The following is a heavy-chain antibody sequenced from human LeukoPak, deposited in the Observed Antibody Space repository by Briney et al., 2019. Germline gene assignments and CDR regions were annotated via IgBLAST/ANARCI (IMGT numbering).Heavy chain of an antibody. CDR1: GGSISSSSYY. J-gene: IGHJ4*02. D-gene: IGHD2-2*01. CDR2: IYYSGST. Sequence: SSETLSLTCTVSGGSISSSSYYWGWIRQPPGKGLEWIGSIYYSGSTYYNPSLKSRVTISVDTSKNQFSLKLSSVTAADTAVYYCARQALYCSSTSCLFDYWGQGTLVTVSS. V-gene: IGHV4-39*01. CDR3: ARQALYCSSTSCLFDY.